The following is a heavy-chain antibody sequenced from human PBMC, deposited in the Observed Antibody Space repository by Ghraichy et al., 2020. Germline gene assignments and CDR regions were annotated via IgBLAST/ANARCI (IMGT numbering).Heavy chain of an antibody. V-gene: IGHV4-59*01. CDR3: ASATYGGKADY. D-gene: IGHD4-23*01. Sequence: SQTLSLTCSISGGSISSFYWSWIRQPPGKRPEWIGYISYRGTTNYNPSLRSRVTISVDTSENQFSLKLISVTAADTAVYYCASATYGGKADYWGRGTLVTVSS. CDR2: ISYRGTT. J-gene: IGHJ4*02. CDR1: GGSISSFY.